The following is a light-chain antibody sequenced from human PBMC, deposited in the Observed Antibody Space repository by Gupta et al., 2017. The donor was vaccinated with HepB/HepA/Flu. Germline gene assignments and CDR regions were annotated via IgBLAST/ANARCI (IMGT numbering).Light chain of an antibody. CDR1: QGISNY. Sequence: DIQMTQSPSSLSASVGDRVTITCRASQGISNYLAWYQQKPGKVPKLLIYAASTLQSGVPSRFSGSGSGTDFTLTISSLQPEDVATYYCQKYNSAPPGLTFGPETKVDIK. CDR2: AAS. J-gene: IGKJ3*01. V-gene: IGKV1-27*01. CDR3: QKYNSAPPGLT.